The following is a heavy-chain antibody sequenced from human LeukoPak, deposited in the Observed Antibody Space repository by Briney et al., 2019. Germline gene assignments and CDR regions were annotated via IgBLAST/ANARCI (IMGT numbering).Heavy chain of an antibody. CDR3: TREDRDTFDI. Sequence: SQTLSLTCAISGDSVSNNIAAWTWIRQSPSRGLEWLGRTYYRSKWYNDYAVSVRGRITVNPDTSKNQFSLQLNSVTPKDTAVYYCTREDRDTFDIWGQGAVVTVSS. CDR2: TYYRSKWYN. V-gene: IGHV6-1*01. J-gene: IGHJ3*02. CDR1: GDSVSNNIAA.